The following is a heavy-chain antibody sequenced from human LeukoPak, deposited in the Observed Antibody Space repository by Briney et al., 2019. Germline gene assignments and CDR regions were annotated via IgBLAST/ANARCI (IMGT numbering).Heavy chain of an antibody. CDR2: ISHDASDE. J-gene: IGHJ4*02. V-gene: IGHV3-30*18. Sequence: GGSLRLXXXXXGXSFSGYGMHWVRQAPGKGLEWLAVISHDASDEYYADSVKGRFTISRDNAKNMIYLQMISLRAEDTAVYYCVKALVGQTSGYWGQGTRVTVST. CDR1: GXSFSGYG. D-gene: IGHD1-26*01. CDR3: VKALVGQTSGY.